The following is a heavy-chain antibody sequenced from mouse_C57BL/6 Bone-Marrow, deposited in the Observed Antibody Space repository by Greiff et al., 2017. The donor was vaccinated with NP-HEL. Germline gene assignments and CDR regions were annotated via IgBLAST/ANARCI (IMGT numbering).Heavy chain of an antibody. CDR2: IRNKANNHAT. V-gene: IGHV6-6*01. J-gene: IGHJ2*01. Sequence: EVKVEESGGGLVQPGGSMKLSCAASGFTFSDAWMDWVRQSPEKGLEWVAEIRNKANNHATYYAESVKGRFTISRDDSKSSVYLQMNSLRAEDTGIYYCTRVYDGYYVPFDYWGQGTTLTVSS. CDR1: GFTFSDAW. CDR3: TRVYDGYYVPFDY. D-gene: IGHD2-3*01.